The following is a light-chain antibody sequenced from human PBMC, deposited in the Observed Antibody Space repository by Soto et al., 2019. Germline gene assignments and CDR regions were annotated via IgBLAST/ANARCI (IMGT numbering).Light chain of an antibody. V-gene: IGKV1-5*03. CDR2: KSS. J-gene: IGKJ1*01. CDR3: QQYNDYPWT. CDR1: QSISSG. Sequence: DIQMTQSPSTLSASVGDRVTITCRASQSISSGLAWYQQKPGKAPKLLIYKSSTLQGGVPSRFSGSASGTEFTLTISRLQPDDFATYYCQQYNDYPWTFGQGTKVEVK.